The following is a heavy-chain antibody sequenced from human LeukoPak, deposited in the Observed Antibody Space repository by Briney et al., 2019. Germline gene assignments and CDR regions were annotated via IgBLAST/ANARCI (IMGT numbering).Heavy chain of an antibody. CDR2: ISGSGGST. CDR1: GFIFSNYW. J-gene: IGHJ4*02. Sequence: GGSLRLSCAASGFIFSNYWMSWVRQAPGKGLEWVSAISGSGGSTYYADSVKGRFTISRDNSKNTLYLQMNSLRAEDTAVYYCAIAVVVPAAPTYYFDYWGQGTLVTVSS. CDR3: AIAVVVPAAPTYYFDY. D-gene: IGHD2-2*01. V-gene: IGHV3-23*01.